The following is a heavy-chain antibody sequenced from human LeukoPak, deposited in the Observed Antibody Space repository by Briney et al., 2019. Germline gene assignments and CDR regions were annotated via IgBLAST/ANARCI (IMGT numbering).Heavy chain of an antibody. D-gene: IGHD6-19*01. CDR1: GFTFDDYA. V-gene: IGHV3-9*01. CDR2: ISWNSGSI. Sequence: QPGGSLRLSCAASGFTFDDYAMHWVRQAPGKGLEWVSGISWNSGSIGYADSVKGRFTISRDNAKNSPYLQMNSLRAEDTALYYCAKGLGIAVAGNFDYWGQGTLVTVSS. J-gene: IGHJ4*02. CDR3: AKGLGIAVAGNFDY.